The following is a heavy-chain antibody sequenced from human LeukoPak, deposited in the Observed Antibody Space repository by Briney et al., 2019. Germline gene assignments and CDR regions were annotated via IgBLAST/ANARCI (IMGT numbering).Heavy chain of an antibody. CDR3: ARYDFILISYFDL. CDR2: IYSDGTT. D-gene: IGHD3-3*01. J-gene: IGHJ2*01. Sequence: PGGSLRLSCAAPGFTVSNNYMSWVRQAPGKKLEWVSDIYSDGTTFYADSVKGRFTISRDNSKNTLYLQMNSLRAEDTAVYHCARYDFILISYFDLWGRGALVTVSP. V-gene: IGHV3-53*01. CDR1: GFTVSNNY.